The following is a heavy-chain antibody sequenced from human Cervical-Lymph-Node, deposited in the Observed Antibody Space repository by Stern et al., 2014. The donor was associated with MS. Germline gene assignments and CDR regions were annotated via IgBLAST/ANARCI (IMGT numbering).Heavy chain of an antibody. CDR1: GGTFSSYA. D-gene: IGHD3-10*01. V-gene: IGHV1-69*01. J-gene: IGHJ4*02. CDR2: IIPIFGTA. CDR3: ARLNTMVRGVKGKVDDY. Sequence: QVQLVESGAEVKKPGSSVKVSCKASGGTFSSYAISWVRQAPGQGLEWMGGIIPIFGTANYAQKFQGRVTITADESTSTAYMELSSLRSEDTAVYYCARLNTMVRGVKGKVDDYWGQGTLVTVSS.